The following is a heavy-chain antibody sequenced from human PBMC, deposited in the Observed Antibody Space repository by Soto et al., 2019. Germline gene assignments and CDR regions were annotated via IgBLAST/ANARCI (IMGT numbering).Heavy chain of an antibody. V-gene: IGHV3-21*01. CDR3: ARDLQNLAFDY. CDR1: GFTFSSYS. J-gene: IGHJ4*02. Sequence: AGGSLRLSCAASGFTFSSYSMNWVRQAPGKGLEWVSSISSSSSYIYYADSVKGRFTISRDNAKNSLYLQMNSLGAEDTAVYYCARDLQNLAFDYWGQGTLVTVSS. CDR2: ISSSSSYI.